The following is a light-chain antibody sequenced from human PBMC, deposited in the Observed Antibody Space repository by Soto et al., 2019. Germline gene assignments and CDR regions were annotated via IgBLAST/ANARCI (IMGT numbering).Light chain of an antibody. V-gene: IGKV4-1*01. CDR1: QSVLYSSNNKNY. CDR3: KQSYNTPRT. J-gene: IGKJ1*01. CDR2: WAY. Sequence: DIVMTQSPDSLAVSLGERATINCKSSQSVLYSSNNKNYLAWYQQKPGQPPKLLIYWAYTRESGVQSRFSGSGSGTHFTLTIKSLQPEDFATYYCKQSYNTPRTFGQGTKVDIK.